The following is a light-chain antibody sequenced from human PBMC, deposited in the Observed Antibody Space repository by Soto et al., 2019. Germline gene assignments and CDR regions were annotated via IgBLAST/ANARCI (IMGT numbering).Light chain of an antibody. CDR3: QQYDSNPLT. V-gene: IGKV1-5*03. CDR2: RAS. CDR1: QSINIW. J-gene: IGKJ4*01. Sequence: DIQMTQSPSTLSASVGDRATITCRASQSINIWLAWFQQKPGNAPNLLIYRASTLKSGVPTRFSGSGSGTEFTLTISSLQPDDFTTYYCQQYDSNPLTFGGGTKVDIK.